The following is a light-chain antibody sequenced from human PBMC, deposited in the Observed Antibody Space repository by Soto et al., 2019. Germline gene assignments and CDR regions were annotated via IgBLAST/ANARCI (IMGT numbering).Light chain of an antibody. J-gene: IGKJ1*01. CDR2: DAS. Sequence: EIVLTQSPGTLSLSPGERATLSCRASQSISSNYVAWYQQKPGQAPRLLIYDASSRATGIPNRFSGSGSGTDFTLTISSLQPEDFATYYCHQTAANPWTFAQGTKVEIK. CDR3: HQTAANPWT. CDR1: QSISSNY. V-gene: IGKV3-20*01.